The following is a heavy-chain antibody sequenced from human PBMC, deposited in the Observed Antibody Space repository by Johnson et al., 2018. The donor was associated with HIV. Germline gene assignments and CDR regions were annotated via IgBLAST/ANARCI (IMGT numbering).Heavy chain of an antibody. CDR1: GFTFISYA. V-gene: IGHV3-30*04. CDR2: ISYDGSNK. D-gene: IGHD3-22*01. CDR3: ARGWGRNYYDSKGDGFDI. Sequence: VQLVESGGGVVQPGRSLRLSCAASGFTFISYAMHWVRQAPGKGLEWVAVISYDGSNKYYADSVKGRFTISRVNSKNTLYLQMNSLRAEDTAVYYCARGWGRNYYDSKGDGFDIWGQGTMVTASS. J-gene: IGHJ3*02.